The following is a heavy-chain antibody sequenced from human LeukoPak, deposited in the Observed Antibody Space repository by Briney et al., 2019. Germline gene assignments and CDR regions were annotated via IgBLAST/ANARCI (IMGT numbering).Heavy chain of an antibody. D-gene: IGHD1-1*01. CDR1: GFTFSSYS. J-gene: IGHJ4*02. CDR3: ASRKRTGTTVFDY. CDR2: ISSSSSTI. V-gene: IGHV3-48*01. Sequence: PGGSLRLSCAASGFTFSSYSMNWVRQAPGKGLEWVSSISSSSSTIYYADSVKGRFTISRDNAKNSLYLQMNSLRAEDTAVYYCASRKRTGTTVFDYWGQGTLVTVSS.